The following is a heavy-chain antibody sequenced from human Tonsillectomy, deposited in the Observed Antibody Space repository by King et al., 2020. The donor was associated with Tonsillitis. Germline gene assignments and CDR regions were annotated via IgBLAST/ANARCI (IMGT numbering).Heavy chain of an antibody. CDR3: ASDYGDYVFDY. D-gene: IGHD4-17*01. CDR2: IYYSGST. V-gene: IGHV4-39*01. J-gene: IGHJ4*02. CDR1: GGSISSSSYY. Sequence: QLQESGPGLVKPSETLSLTCIVSGGSISSSSYYWGWIRQPPGKGLEWIGSIYYSGSTYYNPSLKSRVTISVDTSKNQFSLKLSSVTAADTAVYYCASDYGDYVFDYWGQGTLVTVSS.